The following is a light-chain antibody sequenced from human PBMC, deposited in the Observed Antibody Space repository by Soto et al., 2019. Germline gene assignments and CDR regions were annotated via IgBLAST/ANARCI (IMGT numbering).Light chain of an antibody. CDR3: QQYNDWPLT. V-gene: IGKV3-15*01. CDR1: QSVSSK. J-gene: IGKJ4*01. Sequence: EVVMTQSPATLSVSPGERATLSCRASQSVSSKLAWYQQKPGQAPSLLIYSASTRATGFPARFSGSGSGTEFTLTISSLQSEDFAVYYCQQYNDWPLTFGGGTKVELK. CDR2: SAS.